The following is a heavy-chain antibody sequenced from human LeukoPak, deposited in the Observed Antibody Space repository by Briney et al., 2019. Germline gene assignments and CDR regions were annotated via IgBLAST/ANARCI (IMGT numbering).Heavy chain of an antibody. V-gene: IGHV3-30*18. CDR2: VSYEGSKV. J-gene: IGHJ6*02. CDR3: AKDSRQLSGTLFFYYYGLDV. D-gene: IGHD3-10*01. CDR1: GFNFNKYG. Sequence: GGSLRLSCEASGFNFNKYGIHWVRQAPGKGLEWVAIVSYEGSKVYYGDSVRGRFTVSRDNSKNTLHLDMNNLRAEDTAVYYCAKDSRQLSGTLFFYYYGLDVWGQGTTVTVSS.